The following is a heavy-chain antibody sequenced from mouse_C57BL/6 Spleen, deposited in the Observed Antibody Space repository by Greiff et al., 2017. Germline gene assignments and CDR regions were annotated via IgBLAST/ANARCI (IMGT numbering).Heavy chain of an antibody. Sequence: QVQLQQSGPVLVKPGASVKISCKASGYAFSSSWMNWVKQRPGKGLEWIGRIYPGDGDTNYNGKFKGKATLTADKSSSTAYMQLSSLASEDSAVYFCARLSLAMDYWGQGTSVTAAS. J-gene: IGHJ4*01. V-gene: IGHV1-82*01. CDR2: IYPGDGDT. CDR1: GYAFSSSW. CDR3: ARLSLAMDY.